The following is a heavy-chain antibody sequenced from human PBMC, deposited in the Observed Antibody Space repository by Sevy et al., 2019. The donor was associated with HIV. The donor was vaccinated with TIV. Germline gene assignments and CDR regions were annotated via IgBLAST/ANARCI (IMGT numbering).Heavy chain of an antibody. D-gene: IGHD6-13*01. V-gene: IGHV3-11*01. CDR1: GFTFSDYY. CDR2: ISSSGSTI. Sequence: GGSLRLSCAASGFTFSDYYMSWIRQAPGKGLEWVSYISSSGSTIYYADSVKGRFTISRDNAKNSLYLQMNSLRAEDAAVYYCASKQQLEGAFDIWGQGTMVTVSS. CDR3: ASKQQLEGAFDI. J-gene: IGHJ3*02.